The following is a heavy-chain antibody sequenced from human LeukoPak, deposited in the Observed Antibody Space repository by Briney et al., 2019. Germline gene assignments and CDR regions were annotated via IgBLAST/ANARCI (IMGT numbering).Heavy chain of an antibody. CDR2: ISGSGGST. J-gene: IGHJ3*02. V-gene: IGHV3-23*01. CDR3: AKALSGLSAFDI. Sequence: GSLRLSCAASGFTFSSYAMSWVRQAPGKGLEWVSAISGSGGSTYYADSVKGRFTISRDNSKNTLYLQMNSLRAEDTAVYYCAKALSGLSAFDIWGQGTMVTVSS. D-gene: IGHD3-10*01. CDR1: GFTFSSYA.